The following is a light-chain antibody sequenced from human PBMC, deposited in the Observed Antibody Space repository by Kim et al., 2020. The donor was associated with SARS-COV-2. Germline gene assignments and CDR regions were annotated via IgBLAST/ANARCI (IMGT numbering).Light chain of an antibody. Sequence: QLTQSPSTVSASVGDRVTITCRASRTINSWLAWYQQKPGKAPKVLIYGAYTLDSGVPSRFSGRGSGTEFALTISSLQPDDFVTYYCQQYNTYSYTFGQGTKLEI. J-gene: IGKJ2*01. CDR2: GAY. CDR3: QQYNTYSYT. CDR1: RTINSW. V-gene: IGKV1-5*01.